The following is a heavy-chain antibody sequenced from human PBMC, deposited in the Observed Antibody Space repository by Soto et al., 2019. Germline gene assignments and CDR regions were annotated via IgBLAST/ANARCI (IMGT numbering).Heavy chain of an antibody. CDR2: IYYSGST. CDR3: ARHITIFGVVIILYYFDY. Sequence: SETLSLTCTVSGGSISSSSYYWGWIRQPPGKGLEWIGSIYYSGSTYYNPSLKSRVTISVDTSKNQFSLKLSSVTAADTAVYYCARHITIFGVVIILYYFDYWGQGTLVTVSS. J-gene: IGHJ4*02. CDR1: GGSISSSSYY. D-gene: IGHD3-3*01. V-gene: IGHV4-39*01.